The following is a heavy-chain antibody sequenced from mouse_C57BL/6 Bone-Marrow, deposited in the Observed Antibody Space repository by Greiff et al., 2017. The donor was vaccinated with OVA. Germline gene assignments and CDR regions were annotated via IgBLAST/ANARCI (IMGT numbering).Heavy chain of an antibody. CDR2: GQGLEWIG. V-gene: IGHV1-87*01. Sequence: VQLQQSGPELARPWASVKISCQAFYTFSRRVHFAIRDTNYWMQWVKQRPGQGLEWIGAIYPGNGDTSYNQKFMGKATLTAVKSSSTAYMQLSSLPSEDAAVYACAWRYSKALYYCDYWGQGTTLTVSS. CDR3: SEDAAVYACAWRYSKALYYCDY. D-gene: IGHD2-5*01. CDR1: YTFSRRVH. J-gene: IGHJ2*01.